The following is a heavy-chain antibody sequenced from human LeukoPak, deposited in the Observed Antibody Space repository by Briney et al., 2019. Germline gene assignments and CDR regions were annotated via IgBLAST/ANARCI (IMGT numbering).Heavy chain of an antibody. Sequence: GGSLRLSCAASGFTFTSFAMSWVRQAPGKGLEWVSTISRSGVATYYANSVKGRFTISRDNSKNTVYLQMNSLRAEDTAIYYCAKHSHDGSASYYEVQLGSWGQGTLVTVSS. CDR2: ISRSGVAT. V-gene: IGHV3-23*01. CDR1: GFTFTSFA. D-gene: IGHD3-22*01. CDR3: AKHSHDGSASYYEVQLGS. J-gene: IGHJ5*02.